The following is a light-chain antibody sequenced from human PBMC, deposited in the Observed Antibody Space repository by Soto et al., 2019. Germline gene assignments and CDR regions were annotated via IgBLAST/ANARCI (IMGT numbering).Light chain of an antibody. CDR2: DTS. V-gene: IGKV3-11*01. CDR1: QTVSNK. CDR3: HQRKSWPRT. Sequence: EIVLTQSPATLSSSPGERATLSCRASQTVSNKLAWYQHKPGQAPRLLIYDTSNRATGIPARFSGSGSGTDFTLTISRLDPEEFPVYYCHQRKSWPRTFGQGTKVEIK. J-gene: IGKJ1*01.